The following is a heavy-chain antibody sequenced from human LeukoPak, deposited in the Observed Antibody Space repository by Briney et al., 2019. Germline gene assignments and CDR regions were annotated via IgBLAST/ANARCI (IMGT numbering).Heavy chain of an antibody. J-gene: IGHJ5*02. D-gene: IGHD6-13*01. V-gene: IGHV4-61*02. CDR1: GGSISSGSYY. CDR2: IYTSGST. Sequence: SETLSPTCTVSGGSISSGSYYWSWIRQPAGKGLEWIGRIYTSGSTNYNPSLKSRVTISVDTSKNQFSLKLSSVTAADTAVYYCARDFAAAGTESYNWFDPWGQGTLVTVSS. CDR3: ARDFAAAGTESYNWFDP.